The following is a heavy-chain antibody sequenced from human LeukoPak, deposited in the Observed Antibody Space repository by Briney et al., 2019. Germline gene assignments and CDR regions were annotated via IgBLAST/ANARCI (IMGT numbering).Heavy chain of an antibody. D-gene: IGHD2-2*01. CDR3: AKATVGINVVVPAAISLHYYGMDV. CDR2: ISGSGGST. Sequence: PGGSLRLSCAASGFTFSSYAMSWVRQAPGKGLEWVSAISGSGGSTYYADSVKGRFTISRDNSKNTLYLQMNSLRAEDTAVYYCAKATVGINVVVPAAISLHYYGMDVWGKGTTVTVSS. CDR1: GFTFSSYA. J-gene: IGHJ6*04. V-gene: IGHV3-23*01.